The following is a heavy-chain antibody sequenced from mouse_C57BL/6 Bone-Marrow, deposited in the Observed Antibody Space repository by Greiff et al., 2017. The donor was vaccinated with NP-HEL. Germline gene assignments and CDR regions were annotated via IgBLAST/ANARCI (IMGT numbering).Heavy chain of an antibody. CDR3: ARRRGNDGYFPYAMDY. V-gene: IGHV3-5*01. Sequence: EVKLMESGPGLVKPSPTVILTCTVTGISFTTGNYRWSWIRQFPGNKLEWIGYIYYSGTITYNPSLSSPTTITSDTPKNQFFLEMNSLTAEDTTTYYCARRRGNDGYFPYAMDYWGKGTSVTVSS. D-gene: IGHD2-3*01. CDR1: GISFTTGNYR. J-gene: IGHJ4*01. CDR2: IYYSGTI.